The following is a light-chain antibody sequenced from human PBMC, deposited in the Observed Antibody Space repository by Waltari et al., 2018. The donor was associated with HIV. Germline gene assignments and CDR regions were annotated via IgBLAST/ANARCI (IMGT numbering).Light chain of an antibody. Sequence: QSVLTQPPSVSAAPGQKVTISCPGSNSNIGNNYVSWYQQLPGAAPKLLIYDNNKRPSGIPDRFFGSKSGTSATLGITGLQSGDEAEYYCGTWDSSVGLFGGGTKLTVL. CDR2: DNN. CDR1: NSNIGNNY. CDR3: GTWDSSVGL. J-gene: IGLJ2*01. V-gene: IGLV1-51*01.